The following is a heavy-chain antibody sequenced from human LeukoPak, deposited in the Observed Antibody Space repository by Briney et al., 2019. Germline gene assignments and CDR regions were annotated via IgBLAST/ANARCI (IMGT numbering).Heavy chain of an antibody. CDR3: ARGPQFCSGGSCYGYYFDY. J-gene: IGHJ4*02. CDR1: GFTFSSYS. V-gene: IGHV3-21*01. Sequence: KPGGSLRLSCAASGFTFSSYSMNWVRQAPGKGLEWVSSVSSSGSYIYYADSVKGRFSISRDSAKNSLYLQMNSLRAEDTAVYYCARGPQFCSGGSCYGYYFDYWGQGTLVTVSS. D-gene: IGHD2-15*01. CDR2: VSSSGSYI.